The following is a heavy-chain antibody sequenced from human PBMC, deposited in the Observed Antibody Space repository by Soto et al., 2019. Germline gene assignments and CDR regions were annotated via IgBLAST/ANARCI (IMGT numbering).Heavy chain of an antibody. J-gene: IGHJ5*02. V-gene: IGHV4-59*01. CDR2: IYYSGST. CDR3: ARDRRYCSGGSCYPNWFDP. Sequence: WETLSLTCTVSGGSISSYYWSWIRQPPGKGLEWIGYIYYSGSTNYNPSLKSRVTISVDTSKNQFSLKLSSVTAADTAVYYCARDRRYCSGGSCYPNWFDPWGQGTLVTVSS. CDR1: GGSISSYY. D-gene: IGHD2-15*01.